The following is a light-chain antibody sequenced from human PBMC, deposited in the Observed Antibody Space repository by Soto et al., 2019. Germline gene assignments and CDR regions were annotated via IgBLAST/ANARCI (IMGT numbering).Light chain of an antibody. J-gene: IGKJ5*01. Sequence: DIQMTQSPSTLTGAGGDRFTITCLASQTISSWLAWYQQKPGKAPKFLIYKASSLKNGVPLRFSGSGSGTQFTLTNSSLQPDDFATYYCQQLNGYPITFGQGTRLEIK. V-gene: IGKV1-5*03. CDR1: QTISSW. CDR3: QQLNGYPIT. CDR2: KAS.